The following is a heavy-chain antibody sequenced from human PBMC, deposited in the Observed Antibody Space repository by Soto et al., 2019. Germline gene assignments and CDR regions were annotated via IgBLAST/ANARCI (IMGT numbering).Heavy chain of an antibody. CDR2: IHHSGST. V-gene: IGHV4-34*01. Sequence: LSLTCSVYGASFSGYYWSWIRQSPGKGLEWIGEIHHSGSTRYNPSLKSRLTFSIDESQSQFYMMLTSVTAADTALYFCARGHSTSGYDSWGQGSLVTVSS. J-gene: IGHJ4*02. CDR3: ARGHSTSGYDS. CDR1: GASFSGYY. D-gene: IGHD6-6*01.